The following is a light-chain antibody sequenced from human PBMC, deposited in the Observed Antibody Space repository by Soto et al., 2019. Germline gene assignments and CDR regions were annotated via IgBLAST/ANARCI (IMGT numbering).Light chain of an antibody. CDR3: MQALQTPYT. V-gene: IGKV2-28*01. CDR1: QSLLHSNGYNY. Sequence: DIVMTQSPLSLPVTPGEPASISCRSSQSLLHSNGYNYLDWYLQKPGQSPQLLTYLGSNRAAGAPDRFSGSGSGTDFTLKISRVEAEDVGVYYCMQALQTPYTFGQGTKLEIK. CDR2: LGS. J-gene: IGKJ2*01.